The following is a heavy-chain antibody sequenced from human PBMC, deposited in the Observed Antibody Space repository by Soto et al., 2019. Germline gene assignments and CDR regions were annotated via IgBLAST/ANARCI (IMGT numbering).Heavy chain of an antibody. Sequence: SGPTLVNPTQTLTLTCTFSGFSLSTSGVGVGWIRQPPGKALEWLALIYWDDDKRYSPSLKSRLTITKDTSKNQVVLTMTNMDPVDTATYYCAHSFPIDCSGGSCYSSWFDPWGQGTLVTVSS. CDR2: IYWDDDK. D-gene: IGHD2-15*01. J-gene: IGHJ5*02. CDR3: AHSFPIDCSGGSCYSSWFDP. CDR1: GFSLSTSGVG. V-gene: IGHV2-5*02.